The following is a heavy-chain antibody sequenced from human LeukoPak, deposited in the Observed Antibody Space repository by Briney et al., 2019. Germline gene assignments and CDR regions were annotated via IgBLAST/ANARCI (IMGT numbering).Heavy chain of an antibody. V-gene: IGHV4-34*01. CDR2: INHSGST. CDR1: GGSFSGYY. J-gene: IGHJ5*01. CDR3: ALLLWFGEDNWFDP. Sequence: KPSETLSLTCVVYGGSFSGYYWSWIRQPPGKGLEWIWEINHSGSTNYNPSLKSRVTISVDTSKNQFSLKLSSVTAADTAVYYCALLLWFGEDNWFDPWGQGTLVTVSS. D-gene: IGHD3-10*01.